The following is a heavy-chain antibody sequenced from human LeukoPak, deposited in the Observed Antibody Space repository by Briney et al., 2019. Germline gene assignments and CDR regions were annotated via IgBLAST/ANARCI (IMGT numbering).Heavy chain of an antibody. Sequence: PGGSLRLSCAASGFTFSSHNMNWVRQAPGKGLEWVSYISASSSTVFYADSVEGRFTISRDNAKNSLYLQLNSLRVEDTAVYYCARATRTYYFSFDIWGQGTMVTVSS. J-gene: IGHJ3*02. D-gene: IGHD3/OR15-3a*01. CDR2: ISASSSTV. CDR3: ARATRTYYFSFDI. CDR1: GFTFSSHN. V-gene: IGHV3-48*01.